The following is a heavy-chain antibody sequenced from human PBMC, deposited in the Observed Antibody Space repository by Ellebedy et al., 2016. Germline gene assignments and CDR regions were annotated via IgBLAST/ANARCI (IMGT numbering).Heavy chain of an antibody. D-gene: IGHD5-18*01. Sequence: GESLKISXAASGFIFSSYAMSWVRQAPGKGLEWVSAISGSGGSTYYADSVKGRFTISRDNSKNTLYLQMNSLRAEDTAVYYCANLNTAMDYWGQGTLVTVSS. CDR3: ANLNTAMDY. J-gene: IGHJ4*02. CDR1: GFIFSSYA. V-gene: IGHV3-23*01. CDR2: ISGSGGST.